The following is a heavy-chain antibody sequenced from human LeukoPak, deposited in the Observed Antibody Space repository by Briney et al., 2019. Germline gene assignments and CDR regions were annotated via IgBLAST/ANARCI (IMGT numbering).Heavy chain of an antibody. CDR1: GGSINSHY. D-gene: IGHD1-1*01. J-gene: IGHJ4*02. Sequence: SETLSLTCTVSGGSINSHYWSWIRQPPGKGLEWIGDIYYKGNTNYNPSLKSRVTISVDTSKNHLSLKLTSVLAADTAIYYCVKTDNTCWKHLDFLGQGILV. V-gene: IGHV4-59*08. CDR2: IYYKGNT. CDR3: VKTDNTCWKHLDF.